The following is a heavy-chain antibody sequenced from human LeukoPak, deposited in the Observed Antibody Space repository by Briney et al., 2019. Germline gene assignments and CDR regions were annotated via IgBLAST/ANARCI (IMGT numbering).Heavy chain of an antibody. CDR3: ARRDTTGWYHHFDY. CDR1: GFTVSSNS. D-gene: IGHD6-19*01. Sequence: GEFLRLSCAASGFTVSSNSMTWVRQAPGKGLEWVSILYNGGGAYYADSVKGRLTISRDNSRNPLFLQMNSLRAEDTAVYYCARRDTTGWYHHFDYWGQGTLVTVSS. V-gene: IGHV3-53*01. J-gene: IGHJ4*02. CDR2: LYNGGGA.